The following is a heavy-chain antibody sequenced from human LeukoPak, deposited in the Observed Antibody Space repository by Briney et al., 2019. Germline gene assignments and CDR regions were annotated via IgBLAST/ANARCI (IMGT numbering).Heavy chain of an antibody. CDR2: TSDRGDYT. Sequence: GGSLRLSCAASGFTFTSYSMSWVRQAPGKGLEWVSGTSDRGDYTYYADSVKGRFTISRDNSKNTLYLQMNSLSAKDTALYFCAKKAQYNGNYPLDYWGQGTLVTVSS. V-gene: IGHV3-23*01. J-gene: IGHJ4*02. D-gene: IGHD1-26*01. CDR1: GFTFTSYS. CDR3: AKKAQYNGNYPLDY.